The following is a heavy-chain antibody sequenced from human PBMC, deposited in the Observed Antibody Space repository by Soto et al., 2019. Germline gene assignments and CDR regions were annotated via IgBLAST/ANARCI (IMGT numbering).Heavy chain of an antibody. Sequence: SETLSLTCTVSDDFISSYYWNWIRQPAGKGLEWIGRVSTNGATNYNPSLESRVTMSVDTSKNQFSLKLTSVTAADTAVYFCARADYEILTGSYAMDVWGQGTTVTVYS. V-gene: IGHV4-4*07. CDR2: VSTNGAT. CDR3: ARADYEILTGSYAMDV. J-gene: IGHJ6*02. CDR1: DDFISSYY. D-gene: IGHD3-9*01.